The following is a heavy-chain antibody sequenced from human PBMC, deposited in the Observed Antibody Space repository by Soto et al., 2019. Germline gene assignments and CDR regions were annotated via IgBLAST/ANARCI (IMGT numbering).Heavy chain of an antibody. V-gene: IGHV3-30*18. CDR1: GFTFSSYG. CDR3: AKDQGGYFDWGFDY. CDR2: ISYDGSNK. J-gene: IGHJ4*02. D-gene: IGHD3-9*01. Sequence: PGGSLRLSCAASGFTFSSYGMHWVRQAPGKGLEWVAVISYDGSNKYYADSVKGRFTISRDNSKNTLYLQMNSLRAEDTAVYYCAKDQGGYFDWGFDYWGQGTLVTVLL.